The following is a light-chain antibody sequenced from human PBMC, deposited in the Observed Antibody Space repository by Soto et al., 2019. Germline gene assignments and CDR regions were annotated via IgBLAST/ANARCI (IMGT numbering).Light chain of an antibody. CDR2: DAS. Sequence: DIQMTQSPSFLSASVGDRVTITCQASQDIRNYLNWYQQTPGKAPKLLIYDASNLEAGVPSRFSGSGSGTDFTFTISSLQPEDIATYYCQQFDNLPLTFGGGTKVEIK. CDR1: QDIRNY. V-gene: IGKV1-33*01. J-gene: IGKJ4*01. CDR3: QQFDNLPLT.